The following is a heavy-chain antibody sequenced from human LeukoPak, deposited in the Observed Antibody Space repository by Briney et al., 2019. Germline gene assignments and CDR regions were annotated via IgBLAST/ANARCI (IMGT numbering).Heavy chain of an antibody. CDR2: INWNGGST. CDR1: GFTFDDYG. D-gene: IGHD2-2*01. Sequence: GGSLRLSCAASGFTFDDYGMSWVRQAPGKGLEWVSGINWNGGSTGYADSVKGRFTISRDNAKNSLYLQMNSLRAEDTAVYYCTRPGWYQLPLRDYWGQGTLVTVSS. CDR3: TRPGWYQLPLRDY. V-gene: IGHV3-20*04. J-gene: IGHJ4*02.